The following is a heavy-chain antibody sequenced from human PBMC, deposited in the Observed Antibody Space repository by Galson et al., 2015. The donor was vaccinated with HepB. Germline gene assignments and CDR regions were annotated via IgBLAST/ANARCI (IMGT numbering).Heavy chain of an antibody. CDR1: GFTFSDYW. J-gene: IGHJ4*02. CDR2: IKAYGIEA. Sequence: SLRLSCAASGFTFSDYWMSWVRQAPGKGLEWVANIKAYGIEAFYVDSVEGRFTISRDEAKSSVFLQMNSLRVDDTAIYYCARGSHPHETVAACFDNWGQGTLVTVSS. D-gene: IGHD4-23*01. CDR3: ARGSHPHETVAACFDN. V-gene: IGHV3-7*01.